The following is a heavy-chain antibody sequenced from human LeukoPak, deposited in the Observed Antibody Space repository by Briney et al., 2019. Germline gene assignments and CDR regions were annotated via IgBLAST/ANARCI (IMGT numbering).Heavy chain of an antibody. J-gene: IGHJ4*02. D-gene: IGHD4-17*01. Sequence: PGGSLRLSCAASGFTFSSYAMSWVRQAPGKGLEWVSAISGSGGSTYYADSVKGRFTISRDNSKNTLYLQMNSLRAEDTAVYYCAKDLGKTVTHSSIYFDYWGQGTLVTVSS. CDR3: AKDLGKTVTHSSIYFDY. CDR1: GFTFSSYA. V-gene: IGHV3-23*01. CDR2: ISGSGGST.